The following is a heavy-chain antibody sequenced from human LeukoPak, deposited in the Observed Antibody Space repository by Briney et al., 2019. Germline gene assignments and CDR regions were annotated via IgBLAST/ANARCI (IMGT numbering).Heavy chain of an antibody. J-gene: IGHJ4*02. CDR3: AKDGTRYCSGGSCYSTPY. Sequence: GGSLRLSCAASGFTFSSYAMSWVRQAPGKGLERVSAISGSGGSTYYADSVKGRFTISRDNSKNTLYLQMNSLRAEDTAVYYCAKDGTRYCSGGSCYSTPYWGQGTLVTVSS. V-gene: IGHV3-23*01. D-gene: IGHD2-15*01. CDR1: GFTFSSYA. CDR2: ISGSGGST.